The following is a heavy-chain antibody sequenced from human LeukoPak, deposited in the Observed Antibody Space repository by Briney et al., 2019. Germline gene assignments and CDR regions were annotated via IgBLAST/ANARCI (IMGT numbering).Heavy chain of an antibody. CDR3: AKGLGNMVRGVIIGDFDY. CDR1: GFTFSTYA. J-gene: IGHJ4*02. V-gene: IGHV3-23*01. Sequence: GGSLRLSCAASGFTFSTYAMSWVRQAPGKGLEWVAAISGSGGSTFYADSVKGRFTISRDNSKKTLYVQMNSLRVEDAAVYYCAKGLGNMVRGVIIGDFDYWGQGSLVTVSS. CDR2: ISGSGGST. D-gene: IGHD3-10*01.